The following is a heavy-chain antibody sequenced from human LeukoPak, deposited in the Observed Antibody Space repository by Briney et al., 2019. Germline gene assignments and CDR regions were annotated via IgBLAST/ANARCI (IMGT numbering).Heavy chain of an antibody. Sequence: PGGSLGLSCAASGLTFSDYSMNWVRQAPGKGLEWVSSISSSSSYIYYADSVKGRFTISRDNARNSLYLQMNSLKTEDTAVYYCTRDRDFEWEQNHGYFDYWGQGTLVTVSS. CDR2: ISSSSSYI. J-gene: IGHJ4*02. D-gene: IGHD1-26*01. CDR3: TRDRDFEWEQNHGYFDY. CDR1: GLTFSDYS. V-gene: IGHV3-21*03.